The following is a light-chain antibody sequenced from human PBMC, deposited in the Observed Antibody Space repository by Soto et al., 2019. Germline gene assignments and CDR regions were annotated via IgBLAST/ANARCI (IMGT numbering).Light chain of an antibody. V-gene: IGKV3-20*01. J-gene: IGKJ1*01. Sequence: EIVFTQSPGTLSLSPGERATLTCRASQTVSSSSLAWYQHIPGQAPRLLIYGVSSRATGIPDRFSGSGSGTDFTLTINRLXPEDFAVYYCQHYGSSPPRTFGQGTKVDTK. CDR2: GVS. CDR3: QHYGSSPPRT. CDR1: QTVSSSS.